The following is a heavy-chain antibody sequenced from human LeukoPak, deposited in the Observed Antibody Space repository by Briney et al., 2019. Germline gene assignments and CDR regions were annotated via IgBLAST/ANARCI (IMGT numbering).Heavy chain of an antibody. V-gene: IGHV3-23*01. Sequence: GSLRLSCAASGFTFSSYAMSWVRQAPGKGLEWVSAISGSGGSTYYADSVKGRFTISRDNSKNTLYLQMNSLRAEDTAVYYCAKDPTMGYDIPYYFDYWGQGTLVTVSS. CDR2: ISGSGGST. J-gene: IGHJ4*02. D-gene: IGHD3-9*01. CDR3: AKDPTMGYDIPYYFDY. CDR1: GFTFSSYA.